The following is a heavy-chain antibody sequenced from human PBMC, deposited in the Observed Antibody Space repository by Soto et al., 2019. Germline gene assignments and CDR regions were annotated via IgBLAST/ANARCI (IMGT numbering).Heavy chain of an antibody. V-gene: IGHV1-46*03. D-gene: IGHD2-21*02. CDR3: ARGGGIVVVTAPHAH. J-gene: IGHJ4*02. CDR2: INPSGGYT. Sequence: ASVKVSCKASGYTFTSYYMNWVRQAPGQGLEWLGIINPSGGYTTYAQRFLGRVTMTSDTSTSTVHMELGSLTSEDTAVYYCARGGGIVVVTAPHAHWGQGTLVTVSS. CDR1: GYTFTSYY.